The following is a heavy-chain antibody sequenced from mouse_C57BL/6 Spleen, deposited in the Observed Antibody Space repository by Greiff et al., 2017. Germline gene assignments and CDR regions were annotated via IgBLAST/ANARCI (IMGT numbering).Heavy chain of an antibody. Sequence: QVQLQQSGPELVKPGASVKISCKASGYAFSSSWMNWVKQRPGKGLEWIGRIYPGDGDTNYNGKFKGKATLTADKSSSTAYMQLSSLTSEDSAVYVCARPTAQAYYFDYWGQGTTLTVSS. J-gene: IGHJ2*01. CDR2: IYPGDGDT. CDR1: GYAFSSSW. CDR3: ARPTAQAYYFDY. V-gene: IGHV1-82*01. D-gene: IGHD3-2*02.